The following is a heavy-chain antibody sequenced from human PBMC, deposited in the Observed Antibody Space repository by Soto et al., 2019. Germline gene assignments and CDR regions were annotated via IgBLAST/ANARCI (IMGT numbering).Heavy chain of an antibody. CDR1: GYKFTSFW. CDR2: IYPGDSDT. Sequence: GESLKISCKGSGYKFTSFWIGWGRQMPGKGLEWMGIIYPGDSDTRYSPSFRGQVTISVDKSISTAYVQWSSLKASDTAIYYCARRYSGYEPFDYWGQGTLVTVSS. CDR3: ARRYSGYEPFDY. J-gene: IGHJ4*02. V-gene: IGHV5-51*01. D-gene: IGHD5-12*01.